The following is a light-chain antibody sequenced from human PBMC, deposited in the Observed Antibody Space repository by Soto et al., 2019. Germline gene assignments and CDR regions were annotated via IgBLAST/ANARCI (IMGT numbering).Light chain of an antibody. V-gene: IGKV1-5*03. CDR1: QSISSW. J-gene: IGKJ1*01. CDR3: QQYNTWSRT. Sequence: DIQMTQSPSTLSASVGDRVTITCRASQSISSWLAWYQQKPGKAPKLLIYTASTLQSGVPSRFSGSGSGTEFTLTISSLQSEDFAAYYCQQYNTWSRTFGQGTKVDIK. CDR2: TAS.